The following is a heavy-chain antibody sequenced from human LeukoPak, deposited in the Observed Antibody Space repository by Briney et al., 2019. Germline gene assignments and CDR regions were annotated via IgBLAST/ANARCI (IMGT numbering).Heavy chain of an antibody. J-gene: IGHJ4*02. CDR3: ARDGLRGSGSYYYFDY. V-gene: IGHV1-69*01. CDR2: IIPILGTA. CDR1: GGTFSSYA. Sequence: SVKVSCKASGGTFSSYAISWVRQAPGQGPEWMGGIIPILGTANYAQKFQGRVTITADESTSTAYMELSSLRSEDTAVYYCARDGLRGSGSYYYFDYWGQGTLVTVSS. D-gene: IGHD3-10*01.